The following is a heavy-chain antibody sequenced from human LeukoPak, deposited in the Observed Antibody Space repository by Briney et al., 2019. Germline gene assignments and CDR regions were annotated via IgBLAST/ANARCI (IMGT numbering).Heavy chain of an antibody. CDR1: GYIFTTYW. J-gene: IGHJ4*02. Sequence: GESLKISCKGSGYIFTTYWIAWVRQMPGKSLEWMGLIYPGDSDTRYSPSFQGQVTISADKSISTAYLQWSSLEASDTAMYYCARHGGSYDYDSWGQGTLVTVSS. CDR3: ARHGGSYDYDS. V-gene: IGHV5-51*01. D-gene: IGHD5-12*01. CDR2: IYPGDSDT.